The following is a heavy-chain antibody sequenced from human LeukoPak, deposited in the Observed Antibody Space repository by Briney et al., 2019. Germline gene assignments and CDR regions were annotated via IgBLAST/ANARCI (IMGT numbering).Heavy chain of an antibody. CDR1: GGTFSSYA. CDR3: ARDVGGSYYYYFDY. V-gene: IGHV1-69*05. CDR2: IIPIFGTA. D-gene: IGHD1-26*01. Sequence: SVKVPCKASGGTFSSYAISWVRQAPGQGLEWMGRIIPIFGTANYAQKFQGRVTITTDESTSTAYMELCSLRSEDTAVYYCARDVGGSYYYYFDYWGQGTLVTVSS. J-gene: IGHJ4*02.